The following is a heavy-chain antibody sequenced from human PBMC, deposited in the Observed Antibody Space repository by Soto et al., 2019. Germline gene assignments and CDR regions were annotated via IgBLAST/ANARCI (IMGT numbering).Heavy chain of an antibody. J-gene: IGHJ4*02. D-gene: IGHD3-3*01. CDR3: ARDFAYFDS. CDR1: GGSFKSGSYS. Sequence: QVQLQESGPGLVKPSETLSLTCTVSGGSFKSGSYSWSWIRQPPGKGLEWIGYVYHTGRTSYNPYLKSLVSISMDTSKNQFSLNLDSVTAADTAVYFCARDFAYFDSWGQGTLVTVSS. V-gene: IGHV4-61*01. CDR2: VYHTGRT.